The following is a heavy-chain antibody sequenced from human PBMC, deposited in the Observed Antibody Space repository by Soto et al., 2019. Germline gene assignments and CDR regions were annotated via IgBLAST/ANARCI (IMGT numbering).Heavy chain of an antibody. CDR1: GFSFSTSGVG. V-gene: IGHV2-5*02. D-gene: IGHD1-26*01. CDR2: IYWDDDK. Sequence: QITLKESGPTLVKPTQALTLTCTFSGFSFSTSGVGVGWIRQSPGKALEWLALIYWDDDKRYSPSLKNRLTISKDTSKNQVVLTMANMDLVDTATYYCAHRLYGWYIGSYYGYWGQGILVTVSS. CDR3: AHRLYGWYIGSYYGY. J-gene: IGHJ4*02.